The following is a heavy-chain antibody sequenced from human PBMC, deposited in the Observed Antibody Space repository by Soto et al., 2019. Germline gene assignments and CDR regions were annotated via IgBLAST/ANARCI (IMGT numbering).Heavy chain of an antibody. CDR2: IVVGSGNT. D-gene: IGHD2-15*01. Sequence: ASVKVSCKASGFTFTSSAVQWVRQARGQRLEWIGWIVVGSGNTNYAQKFQERVTITGDMSTSTAYMELGSLRSEDPAVYYCAADSLAVVAATRRLLGYYYYGMDVWGQGTTVTVSS. CDR1: GFTFTSSA. J-gene: IGHJ6*02. V-gene: IGHV1-58*01. CDR3: AADSLAVVAATRRLLGYYYYGMDV.